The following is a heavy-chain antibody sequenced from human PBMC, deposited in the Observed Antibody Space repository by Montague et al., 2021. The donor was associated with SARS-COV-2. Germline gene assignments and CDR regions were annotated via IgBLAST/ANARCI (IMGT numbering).Heavy chain of an antibody. J-gene: IGHJ6*02. D-gene: IGHD3-10*01. CDR2: LYRSGSV. CDR3: VRGAEEAHFAMDV. Sequence: SETLSLTCIVSGGFISDSYYWAWIRQAPGKGLEWLGSLYRSGSVYSNPSLKSRVSISVDKSKNHFSLRLTSATAAETAVYYCVRGAEEAHFAMDVWGQGTTVTVS. V-gene: IGHV4-39*02. CDR1: GGFISDSYY.